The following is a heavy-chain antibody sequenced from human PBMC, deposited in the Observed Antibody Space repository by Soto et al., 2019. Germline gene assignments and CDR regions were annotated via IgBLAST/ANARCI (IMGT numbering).Heavy chain of an antibody. CDR3: ARIQPYDCVDY. Sequence: QVQLVQSGAEVKKPGSSVKVSCKASGGTFSSYIISWVRQAPGQGLEWMGRIIPILGIANYAQKFQGRVTTTADKSTSTAYMELSSLRSEDTAVYYCARIQPYDCVDYWGQGTLVTVSS. D-gene: IGHD2-21*02. CDR2: IIPILGIA. CDR1: GGTFSSYI. J-gene: IGHJ4*02. V-gene: IGHV1-69*02.